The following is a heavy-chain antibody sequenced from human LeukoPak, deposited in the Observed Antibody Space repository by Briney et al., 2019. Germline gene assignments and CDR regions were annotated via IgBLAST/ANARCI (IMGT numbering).Heavy chain of an antibody. D-gene: IGHD5-24*01. CDR1: GFTFSNYW. CDR2: IKEDGSEK. Sequence: PGGSLRLSCAASGFTFSNYWMNWVRQAPGKGLQWVGNIKEDGSEKYYVDSVKGRFTISRDNAKNSLYLQMNSLRAEDTAVYYCARDERDELRSVSTLEYWGQGPLVTVSS. J-gene: IGHJ4*02. V-gene: IGHV3-7*01. CDR3: ARDERDELRSVSTLEY.